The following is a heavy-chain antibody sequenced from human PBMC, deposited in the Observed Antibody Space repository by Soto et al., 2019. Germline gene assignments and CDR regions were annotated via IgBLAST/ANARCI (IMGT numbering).Heavy chain of an antibody. CDR2: IYYSGST. J-gene: IGHJ4*02. V-gene: IGHV4-31*03. Sequence: QVQLQESGPGLVKPSQTLSLTCTVSGGSISSGGYYWSWIRQHPGKGLEWIGYIYYSGSTYYNPSLKSRVTISADTSGNQFSLKLSSVTAADTAVYYCAREFSNSPEAFDSWGQGSLVTVSS. CDR3: AREFSNSPEAFDS. CDR1: GGSISSGGYY. D-gene: IGHD6-6*01.